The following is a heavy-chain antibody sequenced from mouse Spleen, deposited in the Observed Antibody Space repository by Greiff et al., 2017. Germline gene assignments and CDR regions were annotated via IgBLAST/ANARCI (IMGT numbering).Heavy chain of an antibody. CDR3: ARREVYRYFDY. V-gene: IGHV1-59*01. Sequence: QVQLQQPGAELVRPGTSVKLSCKASGYTFTSYWMHWVKQRPGQGLEWIGVIDPSDSYTNYNQKFKGKATLTVDTSSSTAYMQLSSLTSEDSAVYYCARREVYRYFDYWGQGTTLTVSS. CDR1: GYTFTSYW. CDR2: IDPSDSYT. J-gene: IGHJ2*01. D-gene: IGHD2-14*01.